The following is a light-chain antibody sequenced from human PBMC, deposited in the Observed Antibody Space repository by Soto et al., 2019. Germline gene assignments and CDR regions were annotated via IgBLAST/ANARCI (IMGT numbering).Light chain of an antibody. CDR2: DAS. CDR3: QQYNSYWEIT. V-gene: IGKV1-5*01. J-gene: IGKJ4*01. CDR1: QSISSW. Sequence: DIQMTQSPSTLSASVGDRVTITCRASQSISSWLAWYQQKPGKAPKLLIYDASSLESGVPSRFSGSGSGTEFTLTISSLQPDDFATYYCQQYNSYWEITFVGGTKVEIK.